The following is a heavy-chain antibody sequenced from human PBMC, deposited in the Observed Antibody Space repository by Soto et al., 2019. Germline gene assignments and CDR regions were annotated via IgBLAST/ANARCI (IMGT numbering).Heavy chain of an antibody. D-gene: IGHD1-26*01. Sequence: ASVKVSCKASGYTFTSYGMNWVRQAPGRGLEWMGWINPGNGNTKYSQKFQGRVIIERDTSASTAYMELSSLRSEDTAVYYCARSRSYYVEDFQKWGQGTLVTVSS. CDR2: INPGNGNT. V-gene: IGHV1-3*01. CDR3: ARSRSYYVEDFQK. CDR1: GYTFTSYG. J-gene: IGHJ1*01.